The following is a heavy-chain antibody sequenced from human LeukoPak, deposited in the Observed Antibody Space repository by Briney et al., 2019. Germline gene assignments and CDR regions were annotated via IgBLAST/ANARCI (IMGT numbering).Heavy chain of an antibody. J-gene: IGHJ5*02. CDR1: GYTFTSYD. Sequence: ASVKVSCKASGYTFTSYDINWVRQATGQGLEWMGWMNPNSGNTGYAQKFQGRVTITRNTSISTAYMELSSLRSEDTAVYYCARLISGSYIDPWAREPWSPSPQ. V-gene: IGHV1-8*03. CDR3: ARLISGSYIDP. D-gene: IGHD1-26*01. CDR2: MNPNSGNT.